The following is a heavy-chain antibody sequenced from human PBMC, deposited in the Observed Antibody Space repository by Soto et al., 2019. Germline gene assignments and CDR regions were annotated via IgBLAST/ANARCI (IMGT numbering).Heavy chain of an antibody. CDR2: IYHSGST. V-gene: IGHV4-4*02. Sequence: QVQLQESGPGLVKPSGTLSLTCAVSGGSISSSNWWSWVRQPPGKGLEWIGEIYHSGSTNYNPSLKSRVTISVDKSKNQFSLKLSSVTAADTAVYYCARENYYGSGSYYTPPYYYYGMDVWGQGTTVTVSS. D-gene: IGHD3-10*01. J-gene: IGHJ6*02. CDR3: ARENYYGSGSYYTPPYYYYGMDV. CDR1: GGSISSSNW.